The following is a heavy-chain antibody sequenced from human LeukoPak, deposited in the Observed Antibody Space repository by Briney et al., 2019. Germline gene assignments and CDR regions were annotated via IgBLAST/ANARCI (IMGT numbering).Heavy chain of an antibody. Sequence: ASVKVSCKASGYTFTSYGISWVRQAPGQGLEWMGWISAYNGNTNYAQKLQGRVTMTTDTSTSTAYMELRSLRSDDTAVYYCARVRGPTNPDVWGYFDYWGQGTLVTVSS. V-gene: IGHV1-18*01. CDR3: ARVRGPTNPDVWGYFDY. CDR2: ISAYNGNT. D-gene: IGHD2-8*01. CDR1: GYTFTSYG. J-gene: IGHJ4*02.